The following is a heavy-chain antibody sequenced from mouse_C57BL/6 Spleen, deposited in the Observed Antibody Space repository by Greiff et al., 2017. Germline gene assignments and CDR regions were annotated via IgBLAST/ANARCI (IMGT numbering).Heavy chain of an antibody. Sequence: QVQLQQSGAELVRPGTSVKVSCKASGYAFTNYLIEWVKQRPGQGLEWIGVIIPGSGGTNYNENFKGKATLTADKSSSTAYMQLSSLTSEDSAVYFCARSRSNYDYWGQGTTLTVSS. CDR2: IIPGSGGT. D-gene: IGHD2-5*01. CDR3: ARSRSNYDY. V-gene: IGHV1-54*01. J-gene: IGHJ2*01. CDR1: GYAFTNYL.